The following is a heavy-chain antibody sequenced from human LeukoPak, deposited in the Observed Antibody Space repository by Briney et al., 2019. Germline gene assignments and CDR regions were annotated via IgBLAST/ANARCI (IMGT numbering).Heavy chain of an antibody. Sequence: SETLSLTCTVSGGSISSSSYYWGWIRQSPGKGLEWIGNIYYGESTYYNPSLKSRVTISVDTSKNQFSLKLSPVTAADTAVYYCVRDRSNYYNSSGATELNWFDPWGQGTLVTVSS. CDR3: VRDRSNYYNSSGATELNWFDP. D-gene: IGHD2-15*01. CDR1: GGSISSSSYY. V-gene: IGHV4-39*07. CDR2: IYYGEST. J-gene: IGHJ5*02.